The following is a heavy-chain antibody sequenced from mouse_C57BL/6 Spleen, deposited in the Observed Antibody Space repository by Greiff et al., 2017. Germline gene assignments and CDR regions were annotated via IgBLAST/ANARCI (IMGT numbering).Heavy chain of an antibody. Sequence: EVQLQQSGAELVKPGASVKLSCTASGFNFKDYYMHWVKQRTEQGLEWIGRIDPEDGDTKYAPKFQGKDTITADTSSNTAYLQLSSLTAEDTAVYYCAGRDYPLYYAMDYWGQGTSVTVSS. J-gene: IGHJ4*01. CDR1: GFNFKDYY. V-gene: IGHV14-2*01. CDR2: IDPEDGDT. CDR3: AGRDYPLYYAMDY. D-gene: IGHD2-4*01.